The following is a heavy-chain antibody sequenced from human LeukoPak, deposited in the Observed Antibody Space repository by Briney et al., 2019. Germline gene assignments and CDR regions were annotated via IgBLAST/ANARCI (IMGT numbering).Heavy chain of an antibody. J-gene: IGHJ5*02. CDR2: VMPMFNTS. CDR3: AKVQNEVVPIAMRGWFDP. D-gene: IGHD2-2*01. Sequence: GASVKVSCKASGYTFTSYYMHWVRQAPGQGLEWMGGVMPMFNTSNYAQKFQGRVTIIADENTSTVYMELSSLRSEDTAVYYCAKVQNEVVPIAMRGWFDPWGQGTLVAVSS. V-gene: IGHV1-69*13. CDR1: GYTFTSYY.